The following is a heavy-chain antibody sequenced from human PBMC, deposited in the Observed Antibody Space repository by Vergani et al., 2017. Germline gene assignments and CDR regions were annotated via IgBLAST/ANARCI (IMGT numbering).Heavy chain of an antibody. Sequence: QVQLQQWGAGLLKPSETLSLTCAVSGGSFSGYYWSWIRQPPGKGLEWIGEINHSGSTNYNPSLKSRVTISVDTSKNQFSLKLSSVTAADTAVYYCARGSRASRRATYYYYMDVWGKGTTVTVSS. CDR2: INHSGST. J-gene: IGHJ6*03. CDR1: GGSFSGYY. CDR3: ARGSRASRRATYYYYMDV. D-gene: IGHD6-6*01. V-gene: IGHV4-34*01.